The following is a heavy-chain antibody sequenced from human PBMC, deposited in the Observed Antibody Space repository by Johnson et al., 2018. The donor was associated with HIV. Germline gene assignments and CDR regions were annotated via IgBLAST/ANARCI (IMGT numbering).Heavy chain of an antibody. Sequence: QEQLVESGGGVVQPGRSLRLSCAASGFTFSSYAMHWVRQAPGKGLEWVAVISYDGSNNYYADSVKGRFTISRDNSKNTLYLQMNSLRDEDTAVYYCVTADRGSAWGQGTTVTVSS. J-gene: IGHJ3*01. CDR3: VTADRGSA. D-gene: IGHD1-26*01. CDR2: ISYDGSNN. CDR1: GFTFSSYA. V-gene: IGHV3-30*04.